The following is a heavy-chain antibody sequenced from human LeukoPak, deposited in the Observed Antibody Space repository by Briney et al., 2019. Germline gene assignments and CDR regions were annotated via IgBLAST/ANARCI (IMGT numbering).Heavy chain of an antibody. V-gene: IGHV4-4*09. Sequence: SETLSLACTVSGGSISSYYWSWIRQPPGKGLEWIGYIYTSGSTNYNPSLKSRVTISVDTSKNQFSLKLSSVTAADTAVYYCARVTQYYDFWSGYYTGPFDPWGQGTLVTVSP. J-gene: IGHJ5*02. CDR2: IYTSGST. D-gene: IGHD3-3*01. CDR3: ARVTQYYDFWSGYYTGPFDP. CDR1: GGSISSYY.